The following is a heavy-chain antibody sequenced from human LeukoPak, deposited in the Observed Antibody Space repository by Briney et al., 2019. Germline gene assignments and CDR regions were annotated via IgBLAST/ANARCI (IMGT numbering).Heavy chain of an antibody. CDR3: ARRSQAAAGRGIDY. J-gene: IGHJ4*02. D-gene: IGHD6-13*01. CDR2: MSNSGST. Sequence: RSSETLSLTCTVSGGSISSSSYYWGGIRQSPGEGLEWIGTMSNSGSTYYNPSLKSRVTISGDTAKNQFSLKLSSVTAADTAVYYCARRSQAAAGRGIDYWGQGTLVTVSS. CDR1: GGSISSSSYY. V-gene: IGHV4-39*01.